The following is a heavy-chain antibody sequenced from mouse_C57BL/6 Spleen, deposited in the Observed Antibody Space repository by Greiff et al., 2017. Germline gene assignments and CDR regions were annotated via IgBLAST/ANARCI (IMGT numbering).Heavy chain of an antibody. CDR2: FHPYNDDT. V-gene: IGHV1-47*01. D-gene: IGHD1-1*01. CDR1: GYTFTTYP. CDR3: ARGDYYGSRWYFDV. J-gene: IGHJ1*03. Sequence: VQLVESGAELVKPGASVKMSCKASGYTFTTYPIEWMKQNHGKSLEWIGNFHPYNDDTKYNEKFKGKATLTVEKSSSTVYLELSRLTSDDSAVYYCARGDYYGSRWYFDVWGTGTTVTVSS.